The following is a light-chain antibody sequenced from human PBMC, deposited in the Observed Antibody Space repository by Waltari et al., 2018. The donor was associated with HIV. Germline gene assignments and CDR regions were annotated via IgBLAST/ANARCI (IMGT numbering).Light chain of an antibody. Sequence: SYEVTQPPSVSVSPGQTASITCSGDKLGDKYAFWYQQKPGQYPVLVIYQDDKRPSGIPELVAGSNSGNTATLTISGTQAMDEADYYCQTWDSSTGVFGTGTKVTVL. CDR2: QDD. J-gene: IGLJ1*01. CDR1: KLGDKY. V-gene: IGLV3-1*01. CDR3: QTWDSSTGV.